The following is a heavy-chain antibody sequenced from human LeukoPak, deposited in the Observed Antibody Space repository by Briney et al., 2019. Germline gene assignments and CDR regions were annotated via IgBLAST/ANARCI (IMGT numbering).Heavy chain of an antibody. D-gene: IGHD3-22*01. CDR2: ISSSSSYI. V-gene: IGHV3-21*01. J-gene: IGHJ6*03. Sequence: GGSLRLSCAASGFTFSSYSMTWVRQAPGKGLEWVSFISSSSSYIYYADSVKGRFTISRDNAKNSLYLQMNSLRAEDTAVYYCARVMNYDSSGYYYQNYYYYYYMDVWGKGTTVTVSS. CDR3: ARVMNYDSSGYYYQNYYYYYYMDV. CDR1: GFTFSSYS.